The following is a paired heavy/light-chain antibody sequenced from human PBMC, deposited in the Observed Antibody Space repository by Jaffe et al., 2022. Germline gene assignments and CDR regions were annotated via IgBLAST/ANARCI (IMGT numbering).Light chain of an antibody. CDR3: ISYVGSRSYV. Sequence: QSALTQPPSASGSLGQSVTISCTGTNSDLASTKYVSWYQHHTGKAPKLMLYEVSKRPSGVPDRFSGSKSGNTASLTVSGLQTDDEADYYCCISYVGSRSYVFGTGTKITVL. CDR1: NSDLASTKY. CDR2: EVS. J-gene: IGLJ1*01. V-gene: IGLV2-8*01.
Heavy chain of an antibody. J-gene: IGHJ5*02. CDR3: ARVDQYCATKDCYVFDL. CDR2: IYPGDSET. CDR1: GFGFSDYW. V-gene: IGHV5-51*03. D-gene: IGHD2-21*01. Sequence: EVQLIQSGTEVKKEGESVKISCQVSGFGFSDYWITWVRQMSGKGLEWMGLIYPGDSETRYNPLFQGQVSLSVDWSTKTAYLQWASLRASDTAIYYCARVDQYCATKDCYVFDLWGQGTLITVSS.